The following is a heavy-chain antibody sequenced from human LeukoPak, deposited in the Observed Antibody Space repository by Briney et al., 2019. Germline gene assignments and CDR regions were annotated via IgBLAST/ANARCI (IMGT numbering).Heavy chain of an antibody. J-gene: IGHJ3*02. D-gene: IGHD3-3*01. CDR3: ARIYDFWSGYFSPLGAFDI. Sequence: SETLSLTCTVSGGSISSYYWSWIRQPAGKGLEGIGRIYTSGSTNYNPSLKSRVTISVDTSKNQFSLKLSSVTAADTAVYYCARIYDFWSGYFSPLGAFDIWGQGTMVTVSS. CDR1: GGSISSYY. V-gene: IGHV4-4*07. CDR2: IYTSGST.